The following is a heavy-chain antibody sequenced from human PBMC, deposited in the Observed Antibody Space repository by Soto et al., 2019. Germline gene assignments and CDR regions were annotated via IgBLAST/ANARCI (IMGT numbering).Heavy chain of an antibody. V-gene: IGHV1-46*01. J-gene: IGHJ4*02. Sequence: ASVKVSCKASGFTFTSYYMHWVRQAPGQGLEWMGVISPSDGGTTYAQKFQGRVSMTRDTSTSTIYMELSSLRSEDTAVYYCARDGPRPASILYYFDYWGQGTLVTVSS. D-gene: IGHD2-2*01. CDR3: ARDGPRPASILYYFDY. CDR2: ISPSDGGT. CDR1: GFTFTSYY.